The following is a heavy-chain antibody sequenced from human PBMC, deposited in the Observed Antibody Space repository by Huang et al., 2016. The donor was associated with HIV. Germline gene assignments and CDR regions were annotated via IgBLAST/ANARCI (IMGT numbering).Heavy chain of an antibody. D-gene: IGHD3-3*01. Sequence: QLQLQESGPGQVKPSETLSLTCTVSGGSIDNRNSYWGWIRQPPGKGLEWIGNIYYSGTTYYNPSLKSRVTISVDTSNNQFSLRLDSVTAADTAVYYCARRWDYDFWSGSSYHFGSWGQGTLVTVSS. CDR2: IYYSGTT. J-gene: IGHJ4*02. V-gene: IGHV4-39*01. CDR1: GGSIDNRNSY. CDR3: ARRWDYDFWSGSSYHFGS.